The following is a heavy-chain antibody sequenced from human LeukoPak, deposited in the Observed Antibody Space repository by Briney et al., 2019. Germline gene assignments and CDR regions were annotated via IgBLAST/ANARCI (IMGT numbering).Heavy chain of an antibody. J-gene: IGHJ4*02. Sequence: GGSLRLSCAASGFTFDDYAMHWVRQAPGKGLEWVSGISWNSGSIGYADSVKGRFTISRDNAKNSLYLQMNSLRAEDTALYYCARYYYDSSGYYYFDYWGQGTLVTVSS. CDR3: ARYYYDSSGYYYFDY. D-gene: IGHD3-22*01. V-gene: IGHV3-9*01. CDR2: ISWNSGSI. CDR1: GFTFDDYA.